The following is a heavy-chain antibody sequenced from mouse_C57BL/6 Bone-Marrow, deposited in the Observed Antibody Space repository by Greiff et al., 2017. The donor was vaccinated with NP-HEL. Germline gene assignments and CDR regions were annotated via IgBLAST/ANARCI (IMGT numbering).Heavy chain of an antibody. Sequence: VKLQESGPELVKPGASVKLSCKASGYTFTSYDINWVKQRPGQGLEWIGWIYPRDGSTKYNEKFKGKATLTVDTSSSTAYMELHSLTSEDSAVYFCASSYYGSRGGFDYWGQGTTLTVSS. CDR3: ASSYYGSRGGFDY. CDR1: GYTFTSYD. V-gene: IGHV1-85*01. D-gene: IGHD1-1*01. CDR2: IYPRDGST. J-gene: IGHJ2*01.